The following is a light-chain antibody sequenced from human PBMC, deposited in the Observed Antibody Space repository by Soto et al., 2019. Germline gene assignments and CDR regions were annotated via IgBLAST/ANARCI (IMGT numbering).Light chain of an antibody. CDR2: DAS. Sequence: DIQMTQSPSTLSASVGDRVTITCRASQNINGWLAWYQKKPGKAPNLLIYDASILESGVPSRFSGSGAETEFTLTISSLQNEDFASYYCQQYSSYYPYSFGQGTKLEIK. V-gene: IGKV1-5*01. CDR3: QQYSSYYPYS. CDR1: QNINGW. J-gene: IGKJ2*01.